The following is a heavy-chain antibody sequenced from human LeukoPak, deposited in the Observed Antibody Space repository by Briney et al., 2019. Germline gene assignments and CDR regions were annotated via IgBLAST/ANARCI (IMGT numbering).Heavy chain of an antibody. CDR3: ARSGYCSSTSCYNFDY. J-gene: IGHJ4*02. Sequence: PGGSLRLSCAASGFTFSDYYMSWIRQAPGKGLEWVSYISSSGSTIYYADSVKGRFTISRDNAKNSLYLQMISLRAEDTAVYYCARSGYCSSTSCYNFDYWGQGTLVTVSS. CDR2: ISSSGSTI. V-gene: IGHV3-11*01. D-gene: IGHD2-2*01. CDR1: GFTFSDYY.